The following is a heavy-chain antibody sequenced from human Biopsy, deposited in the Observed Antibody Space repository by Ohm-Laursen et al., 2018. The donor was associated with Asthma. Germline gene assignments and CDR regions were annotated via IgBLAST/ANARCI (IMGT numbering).Heavy chain of an antibody. CDR1: GYTLTSYG. V-gene: IGHV7-4-1*02. CDR2: INTNTGNP. J-gene: IGHJ4*02. D-gene: IGHD3-16*01. Sequence: ASVKVSCKASGYTLTSYGMNWVRQAPGQGLEWMGWINTNTGNPTYAQGFTGRFVFSLDTSVNTAHLQISSLKAEDTAVYFCARMISYYDEMRDPFFDYWGQGTLVTVSS. CDR3: ARMISYYDEMRDPFFDY.